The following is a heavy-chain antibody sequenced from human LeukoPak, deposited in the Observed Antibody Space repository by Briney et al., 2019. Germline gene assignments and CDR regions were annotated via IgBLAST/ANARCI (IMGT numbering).Heavy chain of an antibody. J-gene: IGHJ4*02. CDR1: GFTFTNYW. CDR3: ARFRTTYYFDY. Sequence: GRSLRLSCAASGFTFTNYWMSWVRQAPGKGLEWVAHIMQDGSDIYYVDSVKGRFTISRDNAKNLLYLQMNSLRAEDTAVYYCARFRTTYYFDYWGQGTLVTVSS. V-gene: IGHV3-7*01. D-gene: IGHD1/OR15-1a*01. CDR2: IMQDGSDI.